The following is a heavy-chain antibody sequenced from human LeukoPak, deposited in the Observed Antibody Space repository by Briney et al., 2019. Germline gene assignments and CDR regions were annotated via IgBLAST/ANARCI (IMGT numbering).Heavy chain of an antibody. CDR2: ISSSSSYI. CDR1: GFTFSSYS. Sequence: GGSLRLSCAASGFTFSSYSMNWVRQAPGKGLEWVSSISSSSSYIYYADSVKGRFTISRDNAKNSLYLQMNSLGAEDTAVYYCARDPLAAGSFDYWGQGTLVTVSS. D-gene: IGHD6-13*01. J-gene: IGHJ4*02. V-gene: IGHV3-21*01. CDR3: ARDPLAAGSFDY.